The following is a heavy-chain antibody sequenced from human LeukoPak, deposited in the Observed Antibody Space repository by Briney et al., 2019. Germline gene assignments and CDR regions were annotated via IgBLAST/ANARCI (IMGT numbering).Heavy chain of an antibody. D-gene: IGHD6-13*01. J-gene: IGHJ4*02. Sequence: SVKVSCKASGGTFSSDAISWGRQAPGQGLEWMGGIIPIFGTANYAQKFQGRVTITADESTSTAYMELSSLRSEHTAVYYCARSRGIAAAGQMEGWESFDYWGQGTLVTVSS. CDR3: ARSRGIAAAGQMEGWESFDY. CDR2: IIPIFGTA. V-gene: IGHV1-69*13. CDR1: GGTFSSDA.